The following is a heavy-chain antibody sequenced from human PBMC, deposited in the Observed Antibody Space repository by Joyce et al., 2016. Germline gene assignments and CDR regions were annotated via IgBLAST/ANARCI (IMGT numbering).Heavy chain of an antibody. V-gene: IGHV3-53*02. CDR3: AGAGLI. D-gene: IGHD2-21*01. J-gene: IGHJ4*02. CDR1: GFIVSSNY. Sequence: ELQLVETGGALIQPGGSLRLSCAASGFIVSSNYMSWVRQAPGKGLEWVSVINSGGSTHYADSGKGRFTISRDNSKNTLYLQMNGLRAEDTAVYYCAGAGLIWGQGTLVTVSS. CDR2: INSGGST.